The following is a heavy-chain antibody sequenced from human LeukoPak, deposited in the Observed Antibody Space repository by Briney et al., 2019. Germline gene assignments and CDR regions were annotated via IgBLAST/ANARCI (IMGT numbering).Heavy chain of an antibody. Sequence: GGSLRLSCAASGFTFSNAWMSWVRQAPGKGLEWVGRIKSKTDGGTTDYAAPVKGRFTISRDNSKNTLYLQMNSLRAEDTAVYYCANLSPLLADAFDIWGQGTMVTVSS. V-gene: IGHV3-15*01. CDR1: GFTFSNAW. J-gene: IGHJ3*02. CDR2: IKSKTDGGTT. CDR3: ANLSPLLADAFDI.